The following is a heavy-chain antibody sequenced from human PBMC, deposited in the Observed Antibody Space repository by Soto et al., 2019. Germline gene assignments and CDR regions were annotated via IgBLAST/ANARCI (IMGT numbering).Heavy chain of an antibody. V-gene: IGHV1-69*01. CDR3: ARDQWNYGDYEGKYYYYYGMDG. Sequence: HVQLVQSGAEVKKPGSSVKVSCKASGGTFSSYAISWVRQAPGQGREWMGGIIPSFGTANYAQKFQGRVTITADESTSTDYMELSSLRSADTAVYYCARDQWNYGDYEGKYYYYYGMDGWGQGTTVTVSS. D-gene: IGHD4-17*01. J-gene: IGHJ6*02. CDR2: IIPSFGTA. CDR1: GGTFSSYA.